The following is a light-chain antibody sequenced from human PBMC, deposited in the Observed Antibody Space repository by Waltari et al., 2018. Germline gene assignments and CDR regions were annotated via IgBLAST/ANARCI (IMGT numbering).Light chain of an antibody. CDR3: QQYNSWPLT. CDR1: QSVSSS. Sequence: EIVMTQSPATLSVSPGERATLSCRASQSVSSSLAWYQQKPGQAPRLLISGASTRATIIPDRFRGTGSGTEFTLTISSMQSEDFAVYYCQQYNSWPLTFGGGTEVEIK. J-gene: IGKJ4*01. CDR2: GAS. V-gene: IGKV3-15*01.